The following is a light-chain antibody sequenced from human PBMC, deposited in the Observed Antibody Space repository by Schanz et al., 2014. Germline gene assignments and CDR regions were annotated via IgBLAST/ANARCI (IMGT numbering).Light chain of an antibody. CDR3: QQYNNWPPWT. V-gene: IGKV3-15*01. Sequence: IVLTQSPGTLSLSPGERATLSCGATQRVQNNYLAWYQQKPGQAPRLLIYDASTRATGIPARFSGSGSGXXXTLTISSLQSXXXXXXXCQQYNNWPPWTFGQGTKVEIK. J-gene: IGKJ1*01. CDR1: QRVQNNY. CDR2: DAS.